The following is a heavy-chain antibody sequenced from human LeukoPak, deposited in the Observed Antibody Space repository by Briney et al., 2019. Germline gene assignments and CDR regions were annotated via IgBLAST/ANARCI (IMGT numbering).Heavy chain of an antibody. V-gene: IGHV3-66*02. CDR3: ARAKHGFFDY. D-gene: IGHD6-25*01. Sequence: GGSLRLSCAASGFTVSSNYMSWVRQAPGKGLEWVSVIYSGGSTYYADSAKGRFTISRNNSKNTLYLQMNSRRAEDTAVYYCARAKHGFFDYWGQGNLVTVSS. CDR1: GFTVSSNY. CDR2: IYSGGST. J-gene: IGHJ4*02.